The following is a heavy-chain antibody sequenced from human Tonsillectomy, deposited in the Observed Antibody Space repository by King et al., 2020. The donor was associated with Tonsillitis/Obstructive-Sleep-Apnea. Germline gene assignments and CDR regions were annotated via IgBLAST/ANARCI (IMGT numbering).Heavy chain of an antibody. D-gene: IGHD4-17*01. V-gene: IGHV3-74*03. CDR3: ARGVDYGANGVDY. CDR2: INSDGSST. J-gene: IGHJ4*02. CDR1: GFTFSSYW. Sequence: VQLVESGGGLVQPGGSLRLSCAASGFTFSSYWMHWVRQAPGKGLVWVSRINSDGSSTKYADSVKGRFTISRDNAKNTLYVQMNSLRVEDTAVYYCARGVDYGANGVDYWGQGTLVSVSS.